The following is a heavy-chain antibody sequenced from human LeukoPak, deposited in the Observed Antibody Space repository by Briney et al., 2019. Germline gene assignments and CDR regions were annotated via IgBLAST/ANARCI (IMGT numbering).Heavy chain of an antibody. D-gene: IGHD3-10*01. CDR1: GGSISNYY. CDR2: IYTSASN. Sequence: SETLSLTCTVSGGSISNYYWTWIRQPAGQGLEWIGRIYTSASNNYNPSLKSRVTMSLDTSKNQFSLKLSSVTAADTAVYYCAREAGVRGARGFDFWGQGTLVTVSS. CDR3: AREAGVRGARGFDF. V-gene: IGHV4-4*07. J-gene: IGHJ4*02.